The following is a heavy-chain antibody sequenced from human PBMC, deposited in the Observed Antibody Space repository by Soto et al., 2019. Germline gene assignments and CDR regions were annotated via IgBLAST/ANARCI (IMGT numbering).Heavy chain of an antibody. D-gene: IGHD4-17*01. CDR2: ISYDGSNK. Sequence: GGSLRLSCAASGFTFSSDGMHWVRQAPGKGLEWVAVISYDGSNKYYADSVKGRFTISRDNSKNTLYLQMNSLRAEDTAVYYCAKTPYGDSKFAYFDYWGQGTLVTVSS. V-gene: IGHV3-30*18. CDR1: GFTFSSDG. J-gene: IGHJ4*02. CDR3: AKTPYGDSKFAYFDY.